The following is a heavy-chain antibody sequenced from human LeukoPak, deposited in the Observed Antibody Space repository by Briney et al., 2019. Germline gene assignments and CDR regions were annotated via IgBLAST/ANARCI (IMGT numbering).Heavy chain of an antibody. CDR3: AKLAFCGGDCSPFDS. CDR1: GFTFNSYD. J-gene: IGHJ4*02. Sequence: GGSLRLSCAASGFTFNSYDMHWVRQAPGKGLEWVAFILYDGSHKYYADSVKGRFTTSRDNSKNTLYLQMNSLRAEDTAVHYCAKLAFCGGDCSPFDSWGQGTLVTVSS. V-gene: IGHV3-30*18. D-gene: IGHD2-21*02. CDR2: ILYDGSHK.